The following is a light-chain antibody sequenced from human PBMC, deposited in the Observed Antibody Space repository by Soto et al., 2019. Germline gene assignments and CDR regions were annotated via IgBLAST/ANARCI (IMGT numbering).Light chain of an antibody. V-gene: IGLV1-44*01. J-gene: IGLJ1*01. CDR1: SSNIGSNT. CDR2: SNN. Sequence: QSVLTQPPSASGTPGQRVTISCSGSSSNIGSNTVNWYQQLPGTAPKLVIYSNNQRPSGVPDRFSGSKSGTSASLAISGLQSEDEADYYCGTWDSSLSAPYVFGTGTKVTVL. CDR3: GTWDSSLSAPYV.